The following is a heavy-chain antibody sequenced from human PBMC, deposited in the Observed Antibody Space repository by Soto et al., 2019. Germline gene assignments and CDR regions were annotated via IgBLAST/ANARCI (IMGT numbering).Heavy chain of an antibody. Sequence: QITLKESGPTLVKPTQTLTLTCTFSGFSLTANGVGVGWIRQPPGKALEWLALIYWDDNKRYSPSLESRLTSTKDTSKNQVVLTLTNMDPVDTGTYFCAHSSDFGSGSEYFDYWGQGTLVAVSS. J-gene: IGHJ4*01. D-gene: IGHD3-10*01. V-gene: IGHV2-5*02. CDR1: GFSLTANGVG. CDR3: AHSSDFGSGSEYFDY. CDR2: IYWDDNK.